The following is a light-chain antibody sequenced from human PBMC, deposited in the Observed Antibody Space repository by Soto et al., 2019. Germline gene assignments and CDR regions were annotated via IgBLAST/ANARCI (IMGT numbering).Light chain of an antibody. CDR3: QQYRMSPNT. V-gene: IGKV3-20*01. J-gene: IGKJ5*01. CDR1: QRVDDSH. CDR2: GAS. Sequence: EVVLTQSADTLPWPPGERATLSCGASQRVDDSHLAWYQLRHGQAPRLVIYGASTRATGIPDRFSGSGYGTDFSLTIRGLKTEDFAVYYCQQYRMSPNTFGQGTRLEIK.